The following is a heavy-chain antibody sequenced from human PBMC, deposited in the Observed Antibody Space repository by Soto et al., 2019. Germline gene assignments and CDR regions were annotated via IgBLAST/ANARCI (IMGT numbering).Heavy chain of an antibody. CDR2: LYYTGST. D-gene: IGHD6-13*01. J-gene: IGHJ1*01. Sequence: SETLSLTCSVSGVSMGGSSSYWGWVRQAPGKGLEWIGSLYYTGSTYYNPSLKSRVTMSVDTSKNQFSLKLSSVTAADTAVYYCAMQYSSSWFPGDFHHWGLGTLVTVSS. CDR3: AMQYSSSWFPGDFHH. CDR1: GVSMGGSSSY. V-gene: IGHV4-39*01.